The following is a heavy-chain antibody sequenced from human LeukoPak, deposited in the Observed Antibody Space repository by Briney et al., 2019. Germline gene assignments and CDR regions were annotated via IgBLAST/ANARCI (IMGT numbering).Heavy chain of an antibody. J-gene: IGHJ4*02. CDR1: GYTFTGYY. V-gene: IGHV1-2*06. CDR3: ARGRYSYGYGVDY. CDR2: INPNSGGT. Sequence: ASVKVSCKASGYTFTGYYMHWVRQAPGQGLEWMGRINPNSGGTNYAQKFQGRVTMTRDTPISTAYMELSRLRSDDTAVYYCARGRYSYGYGVDYWGQGTLVTVSS. D-gene: IGHD5-18*01.